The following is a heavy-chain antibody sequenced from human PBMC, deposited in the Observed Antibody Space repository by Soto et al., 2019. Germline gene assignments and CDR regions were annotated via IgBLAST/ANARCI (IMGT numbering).Heavy chain of an antibody. D-gene: IGHD6-13*01. J-gene: IGHJ6*02. CDR2: IYYSGST. CDR3: ARGYSSSWYSSYYYGMDV. Sequence: SETLSLTCTVSGGSISSGDYYWSWIRQPPGKGLEWIGYIYYSGSTYYNPSLKSRVTISVDTSKNQFSLKLSSVTAADTAVYYCARGYSSSWYSSYYYGMDVWGQGTTVTVSS. CDR1: GGSISSGDYY. V-gene: IGHV4-30-4*01.